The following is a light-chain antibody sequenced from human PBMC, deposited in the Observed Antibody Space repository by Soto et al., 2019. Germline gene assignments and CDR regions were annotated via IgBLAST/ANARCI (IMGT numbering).Light chain of an antibody. Sequence: EIVLTQSPATLSVSPGDRVTLSCRASQSVDINLAWYQQKAGQAPRLLVYGASTKATDMPGRFSGRGSGTEFTLTINNLQSEDFAIYYCQQYNKWPLITFGQGTRLEI. CDR2: GAS. J-gene: IGKJ5*01. V-gene: IGKV3-15*01. CDR3: QQYNKWPLIT. CDR1: QSVDIN.